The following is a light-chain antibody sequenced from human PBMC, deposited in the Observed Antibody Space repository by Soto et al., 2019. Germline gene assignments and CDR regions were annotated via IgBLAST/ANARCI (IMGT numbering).Light chain of an antibody. J-gene: IGKJ1*01. CDR2: GAS. CDR3: HQYGSSPWT. V-gene: IGKV3-20*01. Sequence: EIVLTQSPGTLSLSPGXRATLSCRASQSVSSGYLAWYQQKPVQAPRLLMYGASRRVTGIPDRFSGSGSGTDFTLTISRLEPEDFGVYHCHQYGSSPWTFGQGTKVDIK. CDR1: QSVSSGY.